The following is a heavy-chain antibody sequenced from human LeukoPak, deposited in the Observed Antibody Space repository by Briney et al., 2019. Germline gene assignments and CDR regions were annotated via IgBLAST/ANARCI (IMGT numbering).Heavy chain of an antibody. CDR2: IYYSGST. V-gene: IGHV4-59*08. CDR3: ARLPMVRGVIHGMDV. J-gene: IGHJ6*02. Sequence: PSETLSLTCTVSGGSISSYYWSWIRQPPGKGLEWIGYIYYSGSTSYNPSLKSRVTISVDTSKNQFSLKLSSVTAADTAVYYCARLPMVRGVIHGMDVWGQGTTVTVSS. CDR1: GGSISSYY. D-gene: IGHD3-10*01.